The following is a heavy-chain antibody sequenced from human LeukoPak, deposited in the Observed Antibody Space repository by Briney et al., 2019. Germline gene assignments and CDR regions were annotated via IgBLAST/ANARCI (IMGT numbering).Heavy chain of an antibody. J-gene: IGHJ6*03. CDR1: GGSISSYY. Sequence: SETLSLTCTVSGGSISSYYWSWIRQPPGKGLEWIGYIYTSGSTNYNPSLKSRVTISVDTSKNQFSLKLSSVTAADTAVYYCASSSIAARRYYYYMGVWGKGTTVTVSS. V-gene: IGHV4-4*09. CDR3: ASSSIAARRYYYYMGV. D-gene: IGHD6-6*01. CDR2: IYTSGST.